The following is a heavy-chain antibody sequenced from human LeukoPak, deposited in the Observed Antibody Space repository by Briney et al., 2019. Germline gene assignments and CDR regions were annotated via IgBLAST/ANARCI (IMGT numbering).Heavy chain of an antibody. Sequence: ASVKVSCKASGYTFTSYYMHWVRQAPGQGLEWMGIINPSGGSTSYAQKFQGRVTMTRDTSTSTVYMELSSLRSEDTAVYYCARGPEEFIRSGSPFDHWGQGTLVTVSS. J-gene: IGHJ4*02. CDR3: ARGPEEFIRSGSPFDH. CDR1: GYTFTSYY. D-gene: IGHD3-3*01. V-gene: IGHV1-46*01. CDR2: INPSGGST.